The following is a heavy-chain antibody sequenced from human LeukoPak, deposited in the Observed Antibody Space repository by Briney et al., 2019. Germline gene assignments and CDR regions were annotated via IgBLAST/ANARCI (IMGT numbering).Heavy chain of an antibody. CDR3: ATGERMVRGDGVDY. D-gene: IGHD3-10*01. V-gene: IGHV3-66*01. CDR2: IYSGGST. CDR1: GFTVRNNY. Sequence: GGSLRLSCAASGFTVRNNYMSWVRQAPGKGLEWVSVIYSGGSTYYADSVKGRFTISRDNSKNTLYLQMNSLRAEDTAVYFCATGERMVRGDGVDYWGQGTLVTVYS. J-gene: IGHJ4*02.